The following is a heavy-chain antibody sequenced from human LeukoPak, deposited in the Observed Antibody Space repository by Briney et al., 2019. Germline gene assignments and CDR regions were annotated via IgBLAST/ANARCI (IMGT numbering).Heavy chain of an antibody. Sequence: SVKVSCKASGFTFTSSAMQWVRQARGQRLGWIGWIDVGSGDTNYAQKFQERVTITRDTSTSTAYMELSSLRSEDKAGYYCAADEVPSITMIVGLYWGQGTLVTVSS. V-gene: IGHV1-58*02. CDR1: GFTFTSSA. CDR3: AADEVPSITMIVGLY. D-gene: IGHD3-22*01. J-gene: IGHJ4*02. CDR2: IDVGSGDT.